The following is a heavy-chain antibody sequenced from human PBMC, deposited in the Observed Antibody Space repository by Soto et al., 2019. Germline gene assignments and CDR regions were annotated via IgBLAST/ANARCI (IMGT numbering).Heavy chain of an antibody. CDR3: ATHSPLWFGFMFSDGMDV. CDR2: MNPNSGNT. D-gene: IGHD3-10*01. V-gene: IGHV1-8*01. CDR1: GYTFTSYD. J-gene: IGHJ6*02. Sequence: QVQLVQSGAEVKKPGASVKVSCKASGYTFTSYDINWVRQATGQGLEWMGWMNPNSGNTGYAQKFQGRVTMTRTTSISTASMELSSLRSEDTAVYYCATHSPLWFGFMFSDGMDVWGQGTTVTVSS.